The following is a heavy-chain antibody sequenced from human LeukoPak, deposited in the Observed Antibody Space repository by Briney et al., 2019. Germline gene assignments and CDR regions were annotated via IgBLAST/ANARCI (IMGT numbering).Heavy chain of an antibody. CDR2: INNNGDRT. Sequence: GGSLRLSCAASGFTFSTYPMYWVRQAPGRGPEYVSGINNNGDRTHYAKSVKGRFTISRDNSKNTLYLQVGSLRAEDMAVYYCARGGLVGPTPYLDSWGQGTLVTVSS. CDR3: ARGGLVGPTPYLDS. V-gene: IGHV3-64*01. J-gene: IGHJ4*02. D-gene: IGHD1-26*01. CDR1: GFTFSTYP.